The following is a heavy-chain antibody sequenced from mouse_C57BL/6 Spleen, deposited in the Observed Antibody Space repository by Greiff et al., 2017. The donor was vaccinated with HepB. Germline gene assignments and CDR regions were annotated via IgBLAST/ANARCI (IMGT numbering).Heavy chain of an antibody. Sequence: QVQLQQPGAELVKPGASVKMSCKASGYTFTSYWITWVKQRPGQGLEWIGDIYPGSGSTNYNEKFKSKATLTVDTSSSTAYMQLSSLTSEDSAVYYCSRYEDSSGYPYAMDYWGQGTSVTVSS. CDR1: GYTFTSYW. D-gene: IGHD3-2*02. V-gene: IGHV1-55*01. J-gene: IGHJ4*01. CDR3: SRYEDSSGYPYAMDY. CDR2: IYPGSGST.